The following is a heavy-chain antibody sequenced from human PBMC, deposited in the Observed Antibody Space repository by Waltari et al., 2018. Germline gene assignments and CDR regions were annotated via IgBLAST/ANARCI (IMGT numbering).Heavy chain of an antibody. CDR1: GFSFRSSS. Sequence: EVQLVVSGGGLVTPGGSLTLSCAASGFSFRSSSMIWVRQAPGKGMEWVSQITGRGDVLYYADSVNGPVTTSRDNAKNTLFLQVNSLRAEDKGIYYCARNGAGYEYYYMDVWGKGTAVTVSS. J-gene: IGHJ6*03. D-gene: IGHD5-12*01. V-gene: IGHV3-21*01. CDR3: ARNGAGYEYYYMDV. CDR2: ITGRGDVL.